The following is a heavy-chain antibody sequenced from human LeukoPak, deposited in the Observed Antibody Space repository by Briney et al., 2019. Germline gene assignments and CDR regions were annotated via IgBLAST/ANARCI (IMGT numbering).Heavy chain of an antibody. CDR3: ARVIVVVAAKNWFDP. J-gene: IGHJ5*02. CDR1: GGSFSGYY. Sequence: PSETLSLTCAVYGGSFSGYYWSWIRQPPGKGLEWIGEINHSGSTNYNPSLKSRVTISVDTSKNQFSLKLSSVTAADTAVYYCARVIVVVAAKNWFDPWGQGALVTVSS. V-gene: IGHV4-34*01. CDR2: INHSGST. D-gene: IGHD2-15*01.